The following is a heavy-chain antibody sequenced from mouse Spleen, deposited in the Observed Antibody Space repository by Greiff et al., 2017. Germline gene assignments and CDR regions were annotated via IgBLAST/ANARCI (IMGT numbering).Heavy chain of an antibody. Sequence: EVKLVESGGGLVKPGGSLKLSCAASGFTFSSYAMSWVRQTPEKRLEWVATISSGGSYTYYPDSVKGRFTISKDNAKNTLYLQMSSLRSEDTAMYYCARLYRDYAMDYWGQGTSVTVSS. CDR3: ARLYRDYAMDY. CDR1: GFTFSSYA. J-gene: IGHJ4*01. CDR2: ISSGGSYT. V-gene: IGHV5-9-3*01.